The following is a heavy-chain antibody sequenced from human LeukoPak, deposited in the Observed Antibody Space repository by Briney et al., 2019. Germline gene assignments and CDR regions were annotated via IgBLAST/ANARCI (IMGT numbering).Heavy chain of an antibody. CDR1: GFTFSDYH. CDR2: ISNSGNTI. V-gene: IGHV3-11*01. D-gene: IGHD5-18*01. J-gene: IGHJ4*02. Sequence: PGGSLRLSCAASGFTFSDYHMSWIRQAPGKGLEWVSYISNSGNTIYYVDSVKGRFTISRDNAKNFLYLQMNSLRAEDTAVYYCANVDGYSPLYWGQGTLVTVSS. CDR3: ANVDGYSPLY.